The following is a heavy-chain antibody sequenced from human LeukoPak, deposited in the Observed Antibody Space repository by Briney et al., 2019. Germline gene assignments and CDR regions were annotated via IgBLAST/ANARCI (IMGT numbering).Heavy chain of an antibody. D-gene: IGHD2-2*01. Sequence: PGGSLRLSCAASGYTFSSYEMNWARQAPGKGLVWVSRINSDGSSTIYADSVRGRFTISRDNSKNTLYLQMNSLRVDDTAVYYCARDVQGGYCSSASCYSDYWGQGTLVTVSS. CDR3: ARDVQGGYCSSASCYSDY. V-gene: IGHV3-74*01. J-gene: IGHJ4*02. CDR1: GYTFSSYE. CDR2: INSDGSST.